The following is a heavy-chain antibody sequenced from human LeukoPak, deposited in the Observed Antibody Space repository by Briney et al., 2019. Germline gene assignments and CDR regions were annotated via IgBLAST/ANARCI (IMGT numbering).Heavy chain of an antibody. Sequence: GGSLRLSYAASGFTVSSNYVSWVRQAPGKGLEWVSVIYSGGSTYYADSVKGRFTISRDNSKNTLYLQMNSLRAEDTAVYYCARGLSSGWYLVAFDYWGQGTLVTVSS. J-gene: IGHJ4*02. CDR2: IYSGGST. V-gene: IGHV3-53*01. D-gene: IGHD6-19*01. CDR1: GFTVSSNY. CDR3: ARGLSSGWYLVAFDY.